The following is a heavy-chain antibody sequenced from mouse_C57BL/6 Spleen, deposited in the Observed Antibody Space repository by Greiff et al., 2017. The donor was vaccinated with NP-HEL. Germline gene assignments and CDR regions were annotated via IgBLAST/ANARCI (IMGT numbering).Heavy chain of an antibody. CDR1: GYTFTSYW. CDR3: ARVGSCYPYYAMDY. Sequence: QVQLQQPGAELVRPGSSVKLSCKASGYTFTSYWMDWVKQRPGQGLEWIGNIYPSDSETHYNQKFKDKATLTVDKSSSPAYMQLSSLTSEDSAVXYCARVGSCYPYYAMDYWGQGTSVTVSS. V-gene: IGHV1-61*01. J-gene: IGHJ4*01. CDR2: IYPSDSET. D-gene: IGHD3-2*02.